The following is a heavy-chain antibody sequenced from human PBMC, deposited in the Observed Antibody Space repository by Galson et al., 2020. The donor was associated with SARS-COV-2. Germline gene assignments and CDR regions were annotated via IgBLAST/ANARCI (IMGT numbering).Heavy chain of an antibody. CDR2: IKGDGSEE. D-gene: IGHD6-19*01. Sequence: GSLRLSCAASGFTFSNCWMTWVRQAPGKGLEWVAHIKGDGSEEFYVDSLKGRFAVSRDNAKNSVYLQMNNLRAEDTAVYYCARSYCSDWLFDYWGQGTLVTVS. J-gene: IGHJ4*02. CDR3: ARSYCSDWLFDY. CDR1: GFTFSNCW. V-gene: IGHV3-7*01.